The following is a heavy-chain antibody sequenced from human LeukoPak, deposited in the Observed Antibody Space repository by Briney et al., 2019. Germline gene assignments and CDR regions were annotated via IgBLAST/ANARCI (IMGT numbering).Heavy chain of an antibody. CDR2: IYYSGST. D-gene: IGHD2-2*02. CDR3: ARGWKSCSSTSCYRAFDP. Sequence: SETLSLTCTDSGGSISSYYWSWIRQPPGKGLEWIGYIYYSGSTNYNPSLKSRVTISVDTSKNQFSLKLSSVTAADTAVYYCARGWKSCSSTSCYRAFDPWGQGTLVTVSS. J-gene: IGHJ5*02. V-gene: IGHV4-59*12. CDR1: GGSISSYY.